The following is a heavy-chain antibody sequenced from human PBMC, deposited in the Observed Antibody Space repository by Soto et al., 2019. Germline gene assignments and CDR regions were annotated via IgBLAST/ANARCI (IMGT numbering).Heavy chain of an antibody. CDR3: ARAYSGYTQIFDY. V-gene: IGHV1-69*02. D-gene: IGHD5-12*01. J-gene: IGHJ4*02. Sequence: ASVKVSCKASGGTFSSYTISWVRQAPGQGLEWMGRIIPILGIANYAQKFQGRVTITADKSTSTAYMELSSLRSEDTAVYYCARAYSGYTQIFDYWGQGTLVTVSS. CDR2: IIPILGIA. CDR1: GGTFSSYT.